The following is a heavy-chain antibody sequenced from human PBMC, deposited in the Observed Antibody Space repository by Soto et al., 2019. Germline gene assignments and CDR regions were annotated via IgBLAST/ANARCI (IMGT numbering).Heavy chain of an antibody. Sequence: SAQVSFRSSAYTFSNYGITWVRQAPGQPLEWLGWISLYSDGTNYAQKFQGRVSMTTDTSTTTAYMELRSLRSDDTAVYYCARVVPGAEAWFGPWGQGTLVTVS. J-gene: IGHJ5*02. CDR1: AYTFSNYG. D-gene: IGHD2-2*01. CDR3: ARVVPGAEAWFGP. V-gene: IGHV1-18*01. CDR2: ISLYSDGT.